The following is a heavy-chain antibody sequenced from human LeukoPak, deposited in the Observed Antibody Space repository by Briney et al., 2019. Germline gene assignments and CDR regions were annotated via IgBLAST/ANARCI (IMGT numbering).Heavy chain of an antibody. Sequence: ASVKVSCKASCYTFTSYGIIWVRQAPGQGLEWMGWISAYNGNTNYAQKLQGRVTMTTDISTSTAYMELRSLRSDDTAVYYCARDEPYYYDSSGYYYFDYWGQGTLVTVSS. CDR2: ISAYNGNT. V-gene: IGHV1-18*01. D-gene: IGHD3-22*01. CDR3: ARDEPYYYDSSGYYYFDY. CDR1: CYTFTSYG. J-gene: IGHJ4*02.